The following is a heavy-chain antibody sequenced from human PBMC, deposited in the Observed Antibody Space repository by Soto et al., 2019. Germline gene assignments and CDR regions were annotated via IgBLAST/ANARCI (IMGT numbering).Heavy chain of an antibody. J-gene: IGHJ4*02. CDR1: GFSLSTAGVG. CDR3: AHRRTMGGGISWNYGDFDY. CDR2: IYWDDDK. D-gene: IGHD1-7*01. Sequence: QITLKESGPALVKPTETLTLTCSLSGFSLSTAGVGVGWIRQPPGEALEWLALIYWDDDKRYSPSLRNRLYIAKDTSNNQVVLTLSDMDSVDTATYYCAHRRTMGGGISWNYGDFDYWGQGTLVTVSS. V-gene: IGHV2-5*02.